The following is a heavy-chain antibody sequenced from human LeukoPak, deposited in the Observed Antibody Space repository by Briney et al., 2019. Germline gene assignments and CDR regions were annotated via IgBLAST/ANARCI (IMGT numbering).Heavy chain of an antibody. CDR3: ARGGSGSGWYNWFDP. CDR1: SGSFSGYY. J-gene: IGHJ5*02. Sequence: SETLSLTCAVYSGSFSGYYWSWIRQPPRKGLEWIGEITHSGSTNYNPSLKSRVTISVDTSKNQFSLKLTSVTAADTAVYYCARGGSGSGWYNWFDPWGQGTLVTVSS. D-gene: IGHD6-19*01. CDR2: ITHSGST. V-gene: IGHV4-34*01.